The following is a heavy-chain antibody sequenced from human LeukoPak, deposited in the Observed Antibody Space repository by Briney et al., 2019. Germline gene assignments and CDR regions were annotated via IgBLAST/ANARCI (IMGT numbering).Heavy chain of an antibody. D-gene: IGHD6-6*01. CDR3: ARGLIAAPIGY. CDR1: GFTFSSYW. J-gene: IGHJ4*02. CDR2: IKQDGSEK. V-gene: IGHV3-7*01. Sequence: GGSLRLSCAASGFTFSSYWMSWVRQAPGKGLEWVANIKQDGSEKYYVDSVKSRFTISRDNAKNSLYLQMNSLRAEDTAVYYCARGLIAAPIGYWGQGTLVTVSS.